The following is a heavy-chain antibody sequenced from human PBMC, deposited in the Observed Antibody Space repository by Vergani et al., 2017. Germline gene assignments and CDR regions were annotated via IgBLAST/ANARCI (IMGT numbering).Heavy chain of an antibody. Sequence: QVQLVESGGGVVQPGRSLRLSCAASGFTFSSYAMHWVRQAPGKGLEWVAVISYDGSNKYYADSVKGRFTISRDNSKNTLYLQMNSLRAEDTAVYYCAKGWWLPHYWGQGTLVTVSS. D-gene: IGHD2-15*01. V-gene: IGHV3-30-3*01. CDR3: AKGWWLPHY. J-gene: IGHJ4*02. CDR2: ISYDGSNK. CDR1: GFTFSSYA.